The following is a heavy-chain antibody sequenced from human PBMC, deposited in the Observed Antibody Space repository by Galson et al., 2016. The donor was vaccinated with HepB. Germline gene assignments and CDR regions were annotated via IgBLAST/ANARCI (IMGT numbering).Heavy chain of an antibody. D-gene: IGHD2-15*01. CDR3: ARRVAPANPFDN. CDR2: IYYSGTT. J-gene: IGHJ4*02. CDR1: GGSISSGSYY. Sequence: SETLSLTCAVSGGSISSGSYYWGWIRQPPGKGLEWIGSIYYSGTTYYNPSLKSRVTISVDMSKNQFSLRLSSVTAADTALYFCARRVAPANPFDNWGQGTVVTVSS. V-gene: IGHV4-39*01.